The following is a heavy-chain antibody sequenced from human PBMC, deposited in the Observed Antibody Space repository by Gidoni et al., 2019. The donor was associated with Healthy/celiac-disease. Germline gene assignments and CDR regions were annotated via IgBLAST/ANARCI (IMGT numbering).Heavy chain of an antibody. CDR3: ARGTYYDILTGLNWFDP. V-gene: IGHV3-74*01. CDR2: INSDGRST. Sequence: EVQLVESGGGLVQPGGSLRLSCAASGFTFSHYWMHWVRQAPGKGLMWVSRINSDGRSTSYADSVKGRFTISRDNAKNTLYLQMNSLRAEDTAVYYCARGTYYDILTGLNWFDPWGQGTLVTVSS. D-gene: IGHD3-9*01. CDR1: GFTFSHYW. J-gene: IGHJ5*02.